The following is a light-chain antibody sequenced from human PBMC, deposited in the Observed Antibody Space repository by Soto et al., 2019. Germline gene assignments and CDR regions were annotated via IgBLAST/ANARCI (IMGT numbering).Light chain of an antibody. J-gene: IGKJ2*01. CDR2: GAS. CDR3: QQYGSSEFT. Sequence: ETVLSQSPGTLSLSPGETATLSCRASQTVTTNYLAWYQQKPDQAPRLLIYGASSRATGIPDRFSGSGSGTDFALTISRLEPEDFAVYYCQQYGSSEFTFGQGTKLEIK. V-gene: IGKV3-20*01. CDR1: QTVTTNY.